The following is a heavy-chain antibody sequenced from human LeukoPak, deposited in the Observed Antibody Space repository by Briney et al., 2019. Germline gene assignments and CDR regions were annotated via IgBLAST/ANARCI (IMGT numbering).Heavy chain of an antibody. CDR3: ARDHPKYYFDY. V-gene: IGHV3-48*03. Sequence: GGSLRLSCAASGFTFSSYEMNWVRQAPGKGLEWVSYISSSGSTIYYADSVKGRFTISRDNAKNSLYLQMNSLRAEDTAVYYCARDHPKYYFDYWGQGTLVTVSS. CDR2: ISSSGSTI. CDR1: GFTFSSYE. J-gene: IGHJ4*02.